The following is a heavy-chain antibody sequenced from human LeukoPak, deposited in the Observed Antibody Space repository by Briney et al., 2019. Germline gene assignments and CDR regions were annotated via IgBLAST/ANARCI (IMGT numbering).Heavy chain of an antibody. J-gene: IGHJ4*02. D-gene: IGHD3-22*01. Sequence: PGGSLRLSCAAYGFTFSSYSMNWVRQAPGKGLEWVSYISSSSSTIYYADSVKGRFTISRDNAKNSLYLQMNSLRAEDTAVYYCARDRYYDSSGYYAQWGQGTLVTVSS. CDR2: ISSSSSTI. V-gene: IGHV3-48*01. CDR3: ARDRYYDSSGYYAQ. CDR1: GFTFSSYS.